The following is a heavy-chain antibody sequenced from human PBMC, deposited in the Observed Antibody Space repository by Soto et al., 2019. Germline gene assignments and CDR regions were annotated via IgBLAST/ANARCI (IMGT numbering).Heavy chain of an antibody. CDR1: GFTFGNHG. CDR2: IWYDGSNK. J-gene: IGHJ4*02. D-gene: IGHD1-1*01. V-gene: IGHV3-33*01. CDR3: ARWGNWKVADN. Sequence: PGGSLRLSCAAFGFTFGNHGMHWVRQGPGKGLEWVAVIWYDGSNKYYADSVKGRFIISRDNSKNMLYLEMNSLRVEDTAVYHCARWGNWKVADNWGQGTLVTAPQ.